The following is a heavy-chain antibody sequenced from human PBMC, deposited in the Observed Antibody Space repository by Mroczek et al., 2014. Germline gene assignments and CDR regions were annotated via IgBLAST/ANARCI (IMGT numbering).Heavy chain of an antibody. Sequence: QVQLVQSGPGLVKPSQTLSLTCAISGDSVSSNSAAWNWIRQSPSRGLEWLGRTYYRSKWYNDYAVSVKSRITINPDTSKNQFSLQLNSVTPEDTAVYYCARVGYCSSTSCYDHSPIDYWGQGTLVTVSS. CDR3: ARVGYCSSTSCYDHSPIDY. J-gene: IGHJ4*02. CDR1: GDSVSSNSAA. V-gene: IGHV6-1*01. CDR2: TYYRSKWYN. D-gene: IGHD2-2*01.